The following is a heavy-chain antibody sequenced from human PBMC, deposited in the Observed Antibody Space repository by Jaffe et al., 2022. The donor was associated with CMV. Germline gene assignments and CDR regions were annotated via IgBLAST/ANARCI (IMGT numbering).Heavy chain of an antibody. D-gene: IGHD1-26*01. CDR2: IWYDGSKK. CDR3: ARDPYVAVGTTGGFFDY. J-gene: IGHJ4*02. CDR1: GFTFSSYG. Sequence: QVQLVESGGGVVQPGRSLRLSCAASGFTFSSYGMHWVRQAPGKGLEWVAVIWYDGSKKYYGDSVKGRFTISRDNSKNTVYLQMNSLRAEDTAVYYCARDPYVAVGTTGGFFDYWGQGTLVTVSS. V-gene: IGHV3-33*01.